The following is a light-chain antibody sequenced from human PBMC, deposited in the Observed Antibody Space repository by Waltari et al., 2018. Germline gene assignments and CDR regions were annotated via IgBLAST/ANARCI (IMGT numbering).Light chain of an antibody. J-gene: IGLJ2*01. CDR1: SLRSYY. CDR3: HSRNSRGNHE. Sequence: SSELTQDPAVSVALGQTVRITCQGDSLRSYYASWYQQKPGQAPVLVIYGKNNRPSGIPDRFSCCSSGNTCSRTSPGAQAQEEAEYWWHSRNSRGNHEFGGGTKLTVL. V-gene: IGLV3-19*01. CDR2: GKN.